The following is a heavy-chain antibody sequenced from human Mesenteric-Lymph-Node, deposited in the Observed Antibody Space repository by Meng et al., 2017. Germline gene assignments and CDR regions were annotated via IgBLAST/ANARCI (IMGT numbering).Heavy chain of an antibody. J-gene: IGHJ4*02. CDR1: GYTFTGYY. D-gene: IGHD7-27*01. V-gene: IGHV1-2*06. CDR2: INPNSGGT. CDR3: ARISAGDEEFDY. Sequence: ASVKVSCKASGYTFTGYYMHWVRQAPGQRLEWMGRINPNSGGTNYAQKLQGRVTMTRDTSISTAYMELSRLRSDDTAVYYCARISAGDEEFDYWGQGTLVTVSS.